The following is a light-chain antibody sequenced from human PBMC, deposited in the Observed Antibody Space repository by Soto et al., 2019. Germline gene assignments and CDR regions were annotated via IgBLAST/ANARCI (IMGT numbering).Light chain of an antibody. Sequence: EIVLTQSPGTLPLSPGKRATLSCGASQSVNSNSLAWYQQKPGQAPRLLFYAASNRATGVPDRFSGSGSGTDFTLTISRLEPEDFAVYHCQQYGSSPLTFGGGTKVEIK. J-gene: IGKJ4*01. CDR1: QSVNSNS. CDR2: AAS. V-gene: IGKV3-20*01. CDR3: QQYGSSPLT.